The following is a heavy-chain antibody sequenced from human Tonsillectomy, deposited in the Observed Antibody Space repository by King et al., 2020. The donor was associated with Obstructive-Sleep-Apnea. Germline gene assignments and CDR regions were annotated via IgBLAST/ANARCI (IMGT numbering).Heavy chain of an antibody. Sequence: VQLVESGGGVVQPGRSLRFSCAASGFTFSNYGRRWFRQAPGNGQGWGAVILYYGSNKYYADSVKGRFTLSRDNSKNTLYRKMNSLRAEVTAVYYCAKDQRRRITMIVVVISLDYWGQGTLVTVSS. V-gene: IGHV3-30*18. D-gene: IGHD3-22*01. CDR1: GFTFSNYG. CDR3: AKDQRRRITMIVVVISLDY. CDR2: ILYYGSNK. J-gene: IGHJ4*02.